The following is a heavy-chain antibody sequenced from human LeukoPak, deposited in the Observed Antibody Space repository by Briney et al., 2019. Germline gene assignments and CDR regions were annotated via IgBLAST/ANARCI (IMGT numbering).Heavy chain of an antibody. CDR3: AKDGGLWVSAHWGDS. J-gene: IGHJ4*02. D-gene: IGHD7-27*01. CDR2: ITTGGPNT. CDR1: GFTFSLYA. V-gene: IGHV3-23*01. Sequence: QTGGSLRLSCSASGFTFSLYAMHWVRQAPGKGLKWVSTITTGGPNTYYADSVKGRFTVSRDDSKNTLYLQMNSLRAEDTAVYYCAKDGGLWVSAHWGDSWGRGTLVTVSS.